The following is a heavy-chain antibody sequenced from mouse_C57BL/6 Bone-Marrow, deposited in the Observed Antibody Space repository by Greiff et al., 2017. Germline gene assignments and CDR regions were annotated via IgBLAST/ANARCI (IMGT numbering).Heavy chain of an antibody. Sequence: EVQGVESGGGLVKPGGSLKLSCAASGFTFSDYGMHWVRQAPEKGLEWVAYISSGSSTIYYADTVKGRFTISRDNAKNTLFLQMTSLRSEDTAMYYCATPTVVGPFAYWGQGTLVTVSA. CDR1: GFTFSDYG. V-gene: IGHV5-17*01. CDR2: ISSGSSTI. D-gene: IGHD1-1*01. J-gene: IGHJ3*01. CDR3: ATPTVVGPFAY.